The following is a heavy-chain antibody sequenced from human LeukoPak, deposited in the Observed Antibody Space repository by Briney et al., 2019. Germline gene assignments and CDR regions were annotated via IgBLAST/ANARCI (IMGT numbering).Heavy chain of an antibody. V-gene: IGHV4-39*01. J-gene: IGHJ4*02. CDR1: GGSISSSNYY. CDR3: VRLREAYQLLYYLD. CDR2: VYYSGST. Sequence: SETLSLTCTVSGGSISSSNYYWGWIRQPPGKGLEWIGSVYYSGSTYYNPSLKSRVTISVDTSKNQFSLKLSSVTAADTALYYCVRLREAYQLLYYLDWGQGTLVTVSS. D-gene: IGHD2-2*02.